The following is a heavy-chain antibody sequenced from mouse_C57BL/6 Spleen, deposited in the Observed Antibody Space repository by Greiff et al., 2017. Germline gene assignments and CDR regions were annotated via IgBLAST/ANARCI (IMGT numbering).Heavy chain of an antibody. CDR3: TRRHYGRSPYWYFDV. CDR2: IDPETGGT. V-gene: IGHV1-15*01. CDR1: GYTFTDYE. Sequence: QVQLQQSGAELVRPGASVTLSCKASGYTFTDYEMHWVKQTPVHGLEWIGAIDPETGGTAYNQKFKGKAILTADKSSSTAYMELRSLTSEDAAVYCCTRRHYGRSPYWYFDVWGTGTTVTVSS. D-gene: IGHD1-1*01. J-gene: IGHJ1*03.